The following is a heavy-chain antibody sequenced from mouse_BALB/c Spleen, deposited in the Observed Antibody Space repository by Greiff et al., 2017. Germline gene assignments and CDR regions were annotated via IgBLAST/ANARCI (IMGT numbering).Heavy chain of an antibody. CDR1: GYTFTSYT. J-gene: IGHJ4*01. CDR2: INPSSGYT. D-gene: IGHD2-14*01. V-gene: IGHV1-4*01. Sequence: QVQLKESGAELARPGASVKMSCKASGYTFTSYTMHWVKQRPGQGLEWIGYINPSSGYTNYNQKFKDKATLTADKSSSTAYMQLSSLTSEDSAVYYCARPYYRYDDAMDYWGQGTSVTVSS. CDR3: ARPYYRYDDAMDY.